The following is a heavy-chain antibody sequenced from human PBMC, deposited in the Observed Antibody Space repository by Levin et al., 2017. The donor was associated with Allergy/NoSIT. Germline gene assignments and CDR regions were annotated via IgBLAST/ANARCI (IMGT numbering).Heavy chain of an antibody. D-gene: IGHD4-23*01. CDR3: ARAPGRFGGFDS. CDR2: IYRGESS. V-gene: IGHV4-4*02. J-gene: IGHJ4*02. Sequence: SSETLSLTCAVSGASISRSHWWSWVRQSPGKGLEWIGEIYRGESSDYNPSLKSRVSISVDLSQNQFSLRLASVTAADTAFYYCARAPGRFGGFDSWGQGILVTVSS. CDR1: GASISRSHW.